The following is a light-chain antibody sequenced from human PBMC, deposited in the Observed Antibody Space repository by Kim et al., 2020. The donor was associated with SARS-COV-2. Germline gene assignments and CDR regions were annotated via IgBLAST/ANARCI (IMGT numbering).Light chain of an antibody. Sequence: QSALTQPASVSGSPGQSITISCTGTSSDVGGYNYVSWYQQHPGKAPKLMIYDVSKRPSGVSNRFSGSKSGNTASLTISGLQAEDEADYYCSSYTSSSTWVFVGGTQVTVL. CDR1: SSDVGGYNY. CDR2: DVS. J-gene: IGLJ3*02. CDR3: SSYTSSSTWV. V-gene: IGLV2-14*01.